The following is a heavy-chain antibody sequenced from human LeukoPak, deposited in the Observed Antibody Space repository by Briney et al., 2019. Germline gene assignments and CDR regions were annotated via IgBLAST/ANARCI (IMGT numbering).Heavy chain of an antibody. J-gene: IGHJ4*02. V-gene: IGHV3-30*03. Sequence: GGSLRLSCAASGFTFSSYWMSWVRQAPGKGLEWVAVISYDGSNKYYANSVKGRFTISRDNSKNTLYLQMNSLRAEDTAVYYCARDRDYDILTGPLDYWGQGTLVTVSS. D-gene: IGHD3-9*01. CDR3: ARDRDYDILTGPLDY. CDR2: ISYDGSNK. CDR1: GFTFSSYW.